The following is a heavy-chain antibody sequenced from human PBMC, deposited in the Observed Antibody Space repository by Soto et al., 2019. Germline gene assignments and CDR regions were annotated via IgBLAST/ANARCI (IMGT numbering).Heavy chain of an antibody. V-gene: IGHV1-69*06. J-gene: IGHJ4*02. Sequence: QVQLVQSGAEVKKPGSSVKVSCKASGGTFSSYAISWVRQAPGQGLEWMGGIIPIFGTANYAQKFQGRVTMTADKSTSTADRELSSLRSEDTSVYYCARGGQNATIGGPFAYWGQGTLVTVSS. CDR1: GGTFSSYA. D-gene: IGHD3-16*01. CDR3: ARGGQNATIGGPFAY. CDR2: IIPIFGTA.